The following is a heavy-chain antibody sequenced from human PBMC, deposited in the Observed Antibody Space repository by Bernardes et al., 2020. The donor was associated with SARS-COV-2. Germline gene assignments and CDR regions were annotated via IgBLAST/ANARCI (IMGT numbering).Heavy chain of an antibody. Sequence: GGSLRLSCAASGFTFSAYTMNWVRQAPGKGLEWVSFISPSSTYIYYAGSLKGRFTISSDNTKNSLYLPMNSLTAEDTAVYYCARAQLPNYHFDYWVQGTLVTVSS. V-gene: IGHV3-21*01. CDR1: GFTFSAYT. J-gene: IGHJ4*02. CDR3: ARAQLPNYHFDY. CDR2: ISPSSTYI. D-gene: IGHD2-2*01.